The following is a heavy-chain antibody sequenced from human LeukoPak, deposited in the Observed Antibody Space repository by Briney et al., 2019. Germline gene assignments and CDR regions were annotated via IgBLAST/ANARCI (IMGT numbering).Heavy chain of an antibody. CDR3: ARYGNGEWLAHYAFDS. J-gene: IGHJ3*02. V-gene: IGHV3-7*01. CDR1: GFTFSSYA. CDR2: INPDGSEK. D-gene: IGHD6-19*01. Sequence: GGSLRLSCAASGFTFSSYAMSWVRQAPGKGPEWVANINPDGSEKYYVDSVKGRFAISRDNAENSLYLQMNNLRAEDTAVYYCARYGNGEWLAHYAFDSWGQGTMVTVSS.